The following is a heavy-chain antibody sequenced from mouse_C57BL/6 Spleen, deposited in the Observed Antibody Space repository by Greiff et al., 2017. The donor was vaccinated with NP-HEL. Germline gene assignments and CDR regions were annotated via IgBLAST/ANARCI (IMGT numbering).Heavy chain of an antibody. Sequence: VQLQQSGAELVRPGASVKLSCKASGYTFTDYYINWVKQRPGQGLEWIARIYPGSGNTYYNEKFKGKATLTAEKSSSTAYMQLSSLTSEDSAVYLCARGSPYYSPYYYAMDYWGQGTSVTVSS. D-gene: IGHD2-12*01. V-gene: IGHV1-76*01. CDR3: ARGSPYYSPYYYAMDY. CDR2: IYPGSGNT. J-gene: IGHJ4*01. CDR1: GYTFTDYY.